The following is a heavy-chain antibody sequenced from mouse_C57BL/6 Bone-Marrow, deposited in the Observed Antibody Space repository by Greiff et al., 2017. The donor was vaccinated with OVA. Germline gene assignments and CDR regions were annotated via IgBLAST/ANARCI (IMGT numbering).Heavy chain of an antibody. J-gene: IGHJ4*01. Sequence: EVQLVESGGDLVKPGGSLKLSCAASGFTFSSYGMSWVRQTPDKRLEWVATISSGGSYTYYPDSVKGRFTISRDNAKNTLYLQMSSLKSEDTAMYYCARKVGYLYYYAMDYWGQGTSVTVSS. CDR3: ARKVGYLYYYAMDY. D-gene: IGHD2-2*01. CDR2: ISSGGSYT. V-gene: IGHV5-6*01. CDR1: GFTFSSYG.